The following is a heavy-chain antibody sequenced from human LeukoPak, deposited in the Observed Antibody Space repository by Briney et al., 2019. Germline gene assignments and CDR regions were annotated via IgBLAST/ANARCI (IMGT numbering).Heavy chain of an antibody. CDR3: VRDGEGVAISVNYWFAP. Sequence: ASVKVSCKATGFTFTNYDINWVRQATGQGLEWMGWMNPINGNTGYVQKFQGRVTMTRDTSISTAYMELRSLTSEDTAVYYCVRDGEGVAISVNYWFAPWGQGTLVTVSS. J-gene: IGHJ5*02. V-gene: IGHV1-8*01. D-gene: IGHD3-10*01. CDR1: GFTFTNYD. CDR2: MNPINGNT.